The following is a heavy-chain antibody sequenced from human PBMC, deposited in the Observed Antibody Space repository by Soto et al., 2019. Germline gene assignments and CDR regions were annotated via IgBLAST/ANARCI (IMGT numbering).Heavy chain of an antibody. CDR2: ISSSGRT. Sequence: QVRLQESGPGLVKPSQTLSLTCTVSGGSISSGDYYWTWIRQHPGKGLEWIGYISSSGRTYYNPSPKSGVSMSLDTSEIRFSLSLVSVTAADPAVFYCAGERPVASQGPYSGRDVGAKEPRSPSP. D-gene: IGHD6-19*01. V-gene: IGHV4-31*03. CDR3: AGERPVASQGPYSGRDV. J-gene: IGHJ6*02. CDR1: GGSISSGDYY.